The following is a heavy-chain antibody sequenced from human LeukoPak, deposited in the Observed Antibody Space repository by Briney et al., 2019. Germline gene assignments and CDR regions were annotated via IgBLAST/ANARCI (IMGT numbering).Heavy chain of an antibody. CDR3: SSGPQQGGATMVGGVILD. Sequence: ASVKVSCKASGYTFTSYGISWVRQAPGQGLEWRGWISAYNGNTNYAKKLTGRVTMTTDTSTSTTYMELRSLRSDDTAVQYYSSGPQQGGATMVGGVILDWGQGTLVTVSS. D-gene: IGHD3-10*01. V-gene: IGHV1-18*01. CDR2: ISAYNGNT. J-gene: IGHJ4*02. CDR1: GYTFTSYG.